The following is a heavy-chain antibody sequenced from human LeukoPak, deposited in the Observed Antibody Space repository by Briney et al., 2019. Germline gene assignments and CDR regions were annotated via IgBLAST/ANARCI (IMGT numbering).Heavy chain of an antibody. V-gene: IGHV4-38-2*01. J-gene: IGHJ5*02. CDR2: IYHSGSN. CDR1: GYSISSGYY. D-gene: IGHD6-13*01. Sequence: KPSETLSLXCAVSGYSISSGYYWGWIRQPPGKGLEWIGSIYHSGSNYYNPSLKSRVTISVDTSKNQFSLKLSSVTAADTAVYYCARRNIAAAVYWFDPWGQGTLVTVSS. CDR3: ARRNIAAAVYWFDP.